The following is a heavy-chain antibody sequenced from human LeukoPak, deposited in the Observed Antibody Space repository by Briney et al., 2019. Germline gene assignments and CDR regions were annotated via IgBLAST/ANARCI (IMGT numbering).Heavy chain of an antibody. CDR2: IIPIFGTA. V-gene: IGHV1-69*05. CDR1: GYTFTSYD. D-gene: IGHD6-19*01. Sequence: SVKVSCKASGYTFTSYDINWVRQATGQGLEWMGWIIPIFGTANYAQKFQGRVTITTDESTSTAYMELSSLRSEDTAVYYCPTARDSSGWYEGHYYYYYMDVWGKGTTFTVSS. CDR3: PTARDSSGWYEGHYYYYYMDV. J-gene: IGHJ6*03.